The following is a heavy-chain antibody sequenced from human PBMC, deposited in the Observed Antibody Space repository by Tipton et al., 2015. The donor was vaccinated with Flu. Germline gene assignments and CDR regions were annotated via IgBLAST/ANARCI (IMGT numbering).Heavy chain of an antibody. J-gene: IGHJ4*02. CDR3: ASHSYSRGRAGL. D-gene: IGHD4-11*01. CDR2: IDHSGTT. V-gene: IGHV4-38-2*02. CDR1: GYSISSGYY. Sequence: TLSLTCTVSGYSISSGYYWGRIRQPPGKGLEWIGSIDHSGTTYYNPYLKSRVTISVDTSKNQFSLKLSSVTAADTAVFYCASHSYSRGRAGLWGQGTVVTVSS.